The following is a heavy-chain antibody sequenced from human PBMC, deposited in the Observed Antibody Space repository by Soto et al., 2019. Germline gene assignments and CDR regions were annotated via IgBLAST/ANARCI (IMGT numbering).Heavy chain of an antibody. D-gene: IGHD6-13*01. CDR1: GFTFSTHA. J-gene: IGHJ5*02. CDR2: VSFDGSNK. Sequence: QVQLVESGGGVVQPGRSLRLSCAASGFTFSTHAMHWVRQAPGKGLECVAIVSFDGSNKYYAASVKGRFTISRDKSKNTLYLQMSGLTPEDTAFYYGARDQTGITTAGGGRINHWGQGTLVTVSP. V-gene: IGHV3-30-3*01. CDR3: ARDQTGITTAGGGRINH.